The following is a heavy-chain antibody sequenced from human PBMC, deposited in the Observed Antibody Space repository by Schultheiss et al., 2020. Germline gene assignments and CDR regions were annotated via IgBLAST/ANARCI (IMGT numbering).Heavy chain of an antibody. Sequence: SQTLSLTCGVSGGSISIGGYSWTWIRQSPGKGLEWIGSIYHSGYTYYNPSLKSRLTLSVDKSKNQFSLKLTSVTAADAAVYYCSRGRRGVATTEYFYYGMDVWGQGTTVTVSS. CDR1: GGSISIGGYS. V-gene: IGHV4-30-2*06. CDR2: IYHSGYT. D-gene: IGHD5-12*01. CDR3: SRGRRGVATTEYFYYGMDV. J-gene: IGHJ6*02.